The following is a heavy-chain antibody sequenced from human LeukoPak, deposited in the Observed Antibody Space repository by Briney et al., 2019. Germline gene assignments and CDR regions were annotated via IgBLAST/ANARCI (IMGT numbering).Heavy chain of an antibody. V-gene: IGHV6-1*01. Sequence: SQTLSLTCAISGDSVSSSSSAWSWIRQSPSRGLEWLGRTYYRSKWHNDYAESVKSRITINPDTSKNEFSLQLNSVTPEDTAVYYCARNLRPVFDYWGQGTLVTVSS. CDR2: TYYRSKWHN. J-gene: IGHJ4*02. CDR1: GDSVSSSSSA. CDR3: ARNLRPVFDY.